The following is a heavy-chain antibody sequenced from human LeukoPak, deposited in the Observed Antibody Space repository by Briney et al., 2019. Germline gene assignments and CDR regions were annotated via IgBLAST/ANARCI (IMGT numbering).Heavy chain of an antibody. CDR1: GFTFSTYN. Sequence: GGSLRLSCAASGFTFSTYNMHWVRQAPGKGLEWVAVILSDGSKQHYADSVKGRFTISRDNSKNTLCLQMNSLRAEDTAVFYCMATPIDYWGQGTLVTVSS. V-gene: IGHV3-30*03. CDR2: ILSDGSKQ. J-gene: IGHJ4*02. CDR3: MATPIDY. D-gene: IGHD5-24*01.